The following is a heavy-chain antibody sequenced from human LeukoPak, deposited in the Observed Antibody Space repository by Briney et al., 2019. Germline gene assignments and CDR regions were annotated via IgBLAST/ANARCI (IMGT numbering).Heavy chain of an antibody. D-gene: IGHD4-23*01. CDR2: ISGSGGST. CDR3: AKVTLTTVVTTVAIDY. CDR1: GFTFSSYA. Sequence: PGGSLRLSCAASGFTFSSYAMSWVRQAPGKGLEWVSAISGSGGSTYYADSVKSRFTISRDNSKNTLYLQMDSLRAEDTAVYYCAKVTLTTVVTTVAIDYWGQGTLVTVSS. J-gene: IGHJ4*02. V-gene: IGHV3-23*01.